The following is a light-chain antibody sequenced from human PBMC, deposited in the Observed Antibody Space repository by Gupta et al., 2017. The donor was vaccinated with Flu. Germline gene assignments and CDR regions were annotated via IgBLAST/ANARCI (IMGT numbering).Light chain of an antibody. CDR3: QQCEGYPPYN. J-gene: IGKJ3*01. V-gene: IGKV1-9*01. CDR1: QGIKNS. CDR2: SAS. Sequence: DIQLTQSPSFLSASVGDRVTVTCRATQGIKNSLAWYQQRPGKAPKLLIYSASSLQSGVPSRFSGNGSGTELTLTIDSRQPEDFATYYCQQCEGYPPYNFGHGTKVDV.